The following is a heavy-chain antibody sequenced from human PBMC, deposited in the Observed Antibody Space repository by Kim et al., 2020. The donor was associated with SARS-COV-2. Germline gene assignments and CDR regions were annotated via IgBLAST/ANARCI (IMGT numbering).Heavy chain of an antibody. Sequence: ASVKVSCKASGYTFTSYYIHWVRQAPGQGLEWMGLINPSDGSTNYAQKFQGRVTMTRDTSTSTVYMELSSLRSEDTAVYYCARARGITMVVVVTAYGMEVWGQGTTATVSS. V-gene: IGHV1-46*01. CDR3: ARARGITMVVVVTAYGMEV. J-gene: IGHJ6*02. CDR2: INPSDGST. D-gene: IGHD3-22*01. CDR1: GYTFTSYY.